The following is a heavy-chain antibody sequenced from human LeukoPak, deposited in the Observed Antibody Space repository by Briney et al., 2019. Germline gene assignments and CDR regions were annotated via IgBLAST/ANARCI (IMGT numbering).Heavy chain of an antibody. J-gene: IGHJ4*02. CDR2: VSQSGSPI. CDR3: AREGHTYGSDY. D-gene: IGHD3-10*01. CDR1: GFTFSDYY. Sequence: GGSLSLSCAASGFTFSDYYINWIRQAPGKGLEWISYVSQSGSPIFYADSVKGRFTISRDNGKNSMYLQLNSLRAEDTGMYYCAREGHTYGSDYWGQGTLVTVSS. V-gene: IGHV3-11*01.